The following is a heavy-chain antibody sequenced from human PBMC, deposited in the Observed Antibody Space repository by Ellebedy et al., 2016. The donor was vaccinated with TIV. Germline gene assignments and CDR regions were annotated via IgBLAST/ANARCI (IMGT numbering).Heavy chain of an antibody. CDR2: ISAYNGNT. D-gene: IGHD3-9*01. CDR3: ARSAYFDRRYYFDY. V-gene: IGHV1-18*01. CDR1: GYTFTSYG. Sequence: ASVKVSCXTSGYTFTSYGTSWVRQAPGQGLEWMGWISAYNGNTNYAQKFQGRVTITADESTSTAYMELSSLRSEDTAVYYCARSAYFDRRYYFDYWGQGTLVTVSS. J-gene: IGHJ4*02.